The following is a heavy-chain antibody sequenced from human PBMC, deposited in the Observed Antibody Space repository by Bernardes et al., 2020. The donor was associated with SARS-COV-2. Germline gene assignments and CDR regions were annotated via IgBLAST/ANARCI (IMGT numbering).Heavy chain of an antibody. CDR2: IYHSGST. CDR3: SRGFPPKYYYYSSGAHYYYFDY. D-gene: IGHD3-22*01. V-gene: IGHV4-4*02. J-gene: IGHJ4*02. Sequence: SETLSLTCAVSGGSISSSNWWSWVRQPPGKGLEWIGEIYHSGSTNYNPSLKSRVTISVDKSKNQFSLKLSSVTAADTAVYYCSRGFPPKYYYYSSGAHYYYFDYWGQGTLVTVSS. CDR1: GGSISSSNW.